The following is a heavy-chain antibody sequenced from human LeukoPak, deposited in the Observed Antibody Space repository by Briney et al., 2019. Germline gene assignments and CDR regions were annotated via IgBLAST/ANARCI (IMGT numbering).Heavy chain of an antibody. Sequence: SETLSLTCTVSGYSISSGYYWGWIRQPPGKGLEWIGSIYHSGSTYYNPSLKSRDTISVDTSKNQFSLKLTSVTATNTAVYYCARARSRLYHFDYWGQETLVTVSP. D-gene: IGHD2-8*01. CDR2: IYHSGST. CDR1: GYSISSGYY. CDR3: ARARSRLYHFDY. V-gene: IGHV4-38-2*02. J-gene: IGHJ4*02.